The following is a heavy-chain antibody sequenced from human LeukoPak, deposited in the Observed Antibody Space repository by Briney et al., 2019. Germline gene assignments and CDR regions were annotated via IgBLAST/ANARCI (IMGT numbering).Heavy chain of an antibody. V-gene: IGHV3-30*18. J-gene: IGHJ4*02. CDR1: GFTFSSYG. CDR3: AKGEAYYYDSSGYYGPIDY. CDR2: ISYDGSNK. Sequence: GRSLRLSCAASGFTFSSYGMHWVRQAPGKGLEWVAVISYDGSNKYYADSVKGRFTISRDNSKNTLYLQMNSLRAEDTAVYYCAKGEAYYYDSSGYYGPIDYWGQETLVTVSS. D-gene: IGHD3-22*01.